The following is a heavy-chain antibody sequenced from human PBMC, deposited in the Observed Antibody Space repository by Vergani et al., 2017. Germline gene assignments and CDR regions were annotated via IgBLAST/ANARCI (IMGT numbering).Heavy chain of an antibody. J-gene: IGHJ4*02. D-gene: IGHD3-22*01. CDR2: ISGQNFRT. CDR3: AGPQGTSAYYYGGFDY. Sequence: VQLVESGGGVVQPGGSLRLSCAASGFTFTAHGLNWVRQAPGKGLEWVSGISGQNFRTHYADSVKGRFTISRDNSKNTLSLQMNSLTAEDTAIYYCAGPQGTSAYYYGGFDYWGQGILVTVSS. CDR1: GFTFTAHG. V-gene: IGHV3-23*04.